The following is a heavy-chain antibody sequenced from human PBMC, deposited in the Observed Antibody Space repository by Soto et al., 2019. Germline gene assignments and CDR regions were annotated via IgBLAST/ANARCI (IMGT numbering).Heavy chain of an antibody. J-gene: IGHJ3*02. CDR3: ARTTGRAVVVVAANAFDI. CDR1: GFTFSSYA. V-gene: IGHV3-64*01. Sequence: EVQLVESGGGLVQPGGSLRLSCAASGFTFSSYAMHWVRQAPGKGLEYVSAISSNGGSTYYANSVKGRFTXSRDXSKXXXXXXXXXXXXXXXXXXXXARTTGRAVVVVAANAFDIWGQGTMVTVSS. CDR2: ISSNGGST. D-gene: IGHD2-15*01.